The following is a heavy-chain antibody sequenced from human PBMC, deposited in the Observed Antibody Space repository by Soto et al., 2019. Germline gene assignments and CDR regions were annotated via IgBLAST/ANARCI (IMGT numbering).Heavy chain of an antibody. D-gene: IGHD3-10*01. CDR1: GGSFSGYY. CDR2: INHSGST. CDR3: ARDITMVRGRVP. Sequence: QVQLQQWGAGLLKPSETLSLTCAVYGGSFSGYYWSWIRQPPGKGLEWIGEINHSGSTNYNPSLKSRVTISVDTSKNQFSLKLSSVTAADTAVYYCARDITMVRGRVPWGQGTLVTVSS. J-gene: IGHJ5*02. V-gene: IGHV4-34*01.